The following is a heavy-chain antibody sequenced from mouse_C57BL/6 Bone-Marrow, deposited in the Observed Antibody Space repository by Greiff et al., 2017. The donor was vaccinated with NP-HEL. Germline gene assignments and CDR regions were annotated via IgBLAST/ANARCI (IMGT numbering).Heavy chain of an antibody. CDR3: ARHYGNFHYAMDY. Sequence: VKLQESGPELVKPGASVKLSCKASGYTFTSYDINWVKQRPGQGLEWIGWIYPRDGSTKYNEKFKGKATLTVDTSSSTAYMELHSLTSEDSAVYFCARHYGNFHYAMDYWGQGTSVTVSS. CDR1: GYTFTSYD. J-gene: IGHJ4*01. D-gene: IGHD2-1*01. V-gene: IGHV1-85*01. CDR2: IYPRDGST.